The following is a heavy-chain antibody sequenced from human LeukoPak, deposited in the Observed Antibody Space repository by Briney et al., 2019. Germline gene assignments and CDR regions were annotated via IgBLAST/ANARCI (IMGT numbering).Heavy chain of an antibody. Sequence: GASVKVSCKASGYTFTGYYMHWVRQAPGQGLEGMGWINPNSGGTNYAQKFQGRVTMTRDTSISTAYMELSRLRSDDTAVYYCAGLIAAAGLYYHMDVWGKGTTVTVSS. CDR2: INPNSGGT. V-gene: IGHV1-2*02. J-gene: IGHJ6*03. CDR3: AGLIAAAGLYYHMDV. CDR1: GYTFTGYY. D-gene: IGHD6-13*01.